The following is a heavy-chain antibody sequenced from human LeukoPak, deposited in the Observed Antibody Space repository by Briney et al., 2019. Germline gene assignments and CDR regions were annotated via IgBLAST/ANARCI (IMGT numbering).Heavy chain of an antibody. CDR3: AKGSIVGANTGGSADC. D-gene: IGHD1-26*01. CDR1: AFTFSTYN. CDR2: ISDSSSSI. V-gene: IGHV3-48*02. J-gene: IGHJ4*02. Sequence: PGGSLRLSCAASAFTFSTYNMNWVRQAPGKGLEWVSYISDSSSSIYYADSVKGRFTISRDNAKNSLYLQMNSLRDEDTAVYYCAKGSIVGANTGGSADCWGQGTLVTVSS.